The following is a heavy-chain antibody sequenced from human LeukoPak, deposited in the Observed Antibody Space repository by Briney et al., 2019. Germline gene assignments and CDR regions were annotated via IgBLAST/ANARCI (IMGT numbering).Heavy chain of an antibody. CDR2: IDTDGSTA. CDR1: GFTFRSYW. CDR3: AKDFSGSPYYFDY. Sequence: GGSLRLSCAASGFTFRSYWMHWVRQAPGKGLVWVSHIDTDGSTATYADSVKGRFTISRDNSKNTLYLQMNSLRAEDTAVYYCAKDFSGSPYYFDYWGQGTLVTVSS. J-gene: IGHJ4*02. D-gene: IGHD1-26*01. V-gene: IGHV3-74*01.